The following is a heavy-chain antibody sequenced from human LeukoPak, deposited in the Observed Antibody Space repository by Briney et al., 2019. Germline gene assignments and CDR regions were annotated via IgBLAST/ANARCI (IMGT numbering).Heavy chain of an antibody. CDR3: AKVEGAAAGREGNDY. CDR2: ISGSGGST. V-gene: IGHV3-23*01. D-gene: IGHD6-13*01. Sequence: GGSLRLSCAASGFTFSSYAMSWVRQAPGKGLEWVSAISGSGGSTYYADSVKGRFTISRNNSKNTLYLQMNSLRAEDTAVYYCAKVEGAAAGREGNDYWGQGTLVTVSS. J-gene: IGHJ4*02. CDR1: GFTFSSYA.